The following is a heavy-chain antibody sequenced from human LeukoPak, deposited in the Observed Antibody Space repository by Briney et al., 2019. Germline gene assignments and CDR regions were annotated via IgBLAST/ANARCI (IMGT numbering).Heavy chain of an antibody. Sequence: SETLSLTCTVSGGSISSYYWSWIRQPPGRGLEWIGYIYYSGSTNYNPSLKSRVTISVDTSKNQFSLKLSSVTAADTAVYYCATHLRGTPRFDYWGQGTLVTVSS. CDR1: GGSISSYY. CDR3: ATHLRGTPRFDY. V-gene: IGHV4-59*01. D-gene: IGHD3-16*01. CDR2: IYYSGST. J-gene: IGHJ4*02.